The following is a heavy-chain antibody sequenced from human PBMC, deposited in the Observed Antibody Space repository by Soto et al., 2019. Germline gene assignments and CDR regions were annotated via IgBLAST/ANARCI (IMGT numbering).Heavy chain of an antibody. V-gene: IGHV4-34*01. D-gene: IGHD6-13*01. CDR2: INHSGST. CDR3: ARAGSSWSKGWFDP. Sequence: SETLSLTCAVYGGSFSGYYWSWIRQPPGKGLEWIGEINHSGSTNYNPSLKSRVTISVDTSKNQFSLKLSSVTAADTAVYYCARAGSSWSKGWFDPWGQGTLVT. CDR1: GGSFSGYY. J-gene: IGHJ5*02.